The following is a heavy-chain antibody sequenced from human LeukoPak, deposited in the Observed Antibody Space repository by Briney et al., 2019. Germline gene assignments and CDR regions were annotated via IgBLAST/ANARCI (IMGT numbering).Heavy chain of an antibody. CDR1: GGTFNSYA. J-gene: IGHJ3*02. Sequence: GASVKVSCKASGGTFNSYAISWVRQAPGQGLEWMGGFDPEDGETIYAQKLQGRVTMTTDTSTSTAYMELRSLRSDDTAVYYCARFGLGKHIEVAGIPFDIWGQGTMVTVSS. V-gene: IGHV1-18*01. CDR2: FDPEDGET. CDR3: ARFGLGKHIEVAGIPFDI. D-gene: IGHD6-19*01.